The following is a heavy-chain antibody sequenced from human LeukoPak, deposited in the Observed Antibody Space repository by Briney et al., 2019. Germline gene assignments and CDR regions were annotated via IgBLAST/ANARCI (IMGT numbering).Heavy chain of an antibody. J-gene: IGHJ4*02. D-gene: IGHD3-22*01. CDR3: ARDKGDYDTSGSLFVF. CDR1: GFSFSRYW. V-gene: IGHV3-7*03. CDR2: IKQDGSEK. Sequence: GGSLRLSCAASGFSFSRYWMSWVRQVPRKGLEWVANIKQDGSEKYYVDSVKGRFTIFRDNAKNSLYLQMNSLRAEDTAVYYCARDKGDYDTSGSLFVFGGQGTLVTVSS.